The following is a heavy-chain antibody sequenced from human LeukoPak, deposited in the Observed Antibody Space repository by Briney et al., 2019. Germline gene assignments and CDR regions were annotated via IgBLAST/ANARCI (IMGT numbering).Heavy chain of an antibody. J-gene: IGHJ4*02. V-gene: IGHV3-74*01. CDR3: ARGHHYYDSSAYYY. Sequence: QPGGSLRLSCAASGFTFISYWMHWVRQAPGKGLVWVSRINSDGSTTSYAASVKGRFTISRDTAKNTLYLQMNSLRGEDTAVYYCARGHHYYDSSAYYYWGQGTLVTVSS. CDR2: INSDGSTT. CDR1: GFTFISYW. D-gene: IGHD3-22*01.